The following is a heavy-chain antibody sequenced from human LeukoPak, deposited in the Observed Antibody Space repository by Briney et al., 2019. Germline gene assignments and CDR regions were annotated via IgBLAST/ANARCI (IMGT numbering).Heavy chain of an antibody. D-gene: IGHD5-12*01. CDR1: GGSISSYY. J-gene: IGHJ3*02. V-gene: IGHV4-59*01. CDR2: IYYSGST. Sequence: PSETLPLTCTVSGGSISSYYWSWIRQPPGKGLEWIGYIYYSGSTNYNPSLKSRVTISVDTSKNQFSLKLSSVTAADTAVYYCARGARMATTFGDAFDIWGQGTMVTVSS. CDR3: ARGARMATTFGDAFDI.